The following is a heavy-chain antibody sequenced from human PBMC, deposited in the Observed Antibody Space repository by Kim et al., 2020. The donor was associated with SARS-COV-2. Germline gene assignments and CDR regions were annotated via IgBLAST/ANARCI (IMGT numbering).Heavy chain of an antibody. J-gene: IGHJ6*02. V-gene: IGHV3-30*02. CDR3: AKDDRYYDILTGYYYYGMDV. Sequence: RFTISRDNSKNTLYLQMNSLRAEDTAVYYCAKDDRYYDILTGYYYYGMDVWGQGTTVTVSS. D-gene: IGHD3-9*01.